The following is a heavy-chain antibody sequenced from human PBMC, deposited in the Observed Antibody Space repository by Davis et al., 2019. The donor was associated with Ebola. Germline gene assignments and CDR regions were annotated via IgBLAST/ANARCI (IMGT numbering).Heavy chain of an antibody. CDR1: GYSFTTYG. V-gene: IGHV7-4-1*02. Sequence: ASVKVSCKASGYSFTTYGMNWVRQAPGQGLEWMGWININTGNPTYAQGFTGRFVFSLDTSVSTAYLQITSLKAEDTAVYYCARSSYTWYFSGMDVWGKGTPVTVSS. D-gene: IGHD2-2*01. CDR3: ARSSYTWYFSGMDV. CDR2: ININTGNP. J-gene: IGHJ6*04.